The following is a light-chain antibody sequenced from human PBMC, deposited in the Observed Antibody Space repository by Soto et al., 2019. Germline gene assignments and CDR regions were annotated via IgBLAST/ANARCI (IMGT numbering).Light chain of an antibody. CDR2: GAS. J-gene: IGKJ2*01. Sequence: EIVLTQSPGTLSLSPGERATLSCRASQSVSSSYLAWYQQKPGQAPRLLIYGASSSATGIPDRFSARGSETDFTLTISRLEPEDFAVYYCQQYGSSPRDTFGQGTKLEIK. CDR3: QQYGSSPRDT. CDR1: QSVSSSY. V-gene: IGKV3-20*01.